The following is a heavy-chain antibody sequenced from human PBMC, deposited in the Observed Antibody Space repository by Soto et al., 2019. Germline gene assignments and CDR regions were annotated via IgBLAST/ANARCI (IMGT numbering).Heavy chain of an antibody. D-gene: IGHD2-21*02. Sequence: QVQLQESGPGLVKPSQTLSLTCTVSGDSFSSDDYYWSWIRQPPGKGLEWIGYISYRVDTYYSPSLKSRVTMSTDTSKNQFSLNVSSVTAADTAVYYCARVAGVAYCGGDCYHFDYWGQGTLVTVSS. CDR2: ISYRVDT. J-gene: IGHJ4*02. CDR1: GDSFSSDDYY. V-gene: IGHV4-30-4*01. CDR3: ARVAGVAYCGGDCYHFDY.